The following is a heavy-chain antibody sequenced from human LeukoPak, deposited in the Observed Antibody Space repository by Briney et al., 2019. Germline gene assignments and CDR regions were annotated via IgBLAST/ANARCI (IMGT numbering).Heavy chain of an antibody. CDR1: GFTFSRYA. CDR2: IRGSGGST. J-gene: IGHJ4*02. V-gene: IGHV3-23*01. CDR3: QKAAYEILTGPIDY. Sequence: GGSLRFSCAASGFTFSRYAMSWVRQAPGKGLEWVSAIRGSGGSTYYADSVKGRFTISRDNSKNTLYLQMNSLRAEDTAVFYCQKAAYEILTGPIDYWGQGTLVTVSS. D-gene: IGHD3-9*01.